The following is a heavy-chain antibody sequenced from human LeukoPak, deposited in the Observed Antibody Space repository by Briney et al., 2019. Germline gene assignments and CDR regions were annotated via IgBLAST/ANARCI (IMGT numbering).Heavy chain of an antibody. CDR2: ISSSSSYI. CDR3: ARRRRGYSYGHYGMDV. CDR1: GFTFSSYW. Sequence: GGSLRLSCAASGFTFSSYWMSWVRQAPGKGLEWVSSISSSSSYIYYADSVKGRFTISRDNAKNSLHLQMNSLRAEDTAVYYCARRRRGYSYGHYGMDVWGQGTTVTVSS. D-gene: IGHD5-18*01. J-gene: IGHJ6*02. V-gene: IGHV3-21*01.